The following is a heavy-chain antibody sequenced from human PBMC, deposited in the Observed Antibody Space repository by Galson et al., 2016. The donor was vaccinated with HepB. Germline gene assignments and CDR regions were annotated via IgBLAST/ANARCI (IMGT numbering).Heavy chain of an antibody. D-gene: IGHD6-19*01. CDR2: ICGRFGDV. CDR3: AIDPSQWHDLLFGN. CDR1: GFTFDRCG. Sequence: SLRLSCAASGFTFDRCGMTWFRQAPGKGLEWVSTICGRFGDVDYADSVKGRFTISRDDSKSTLYLHMNSLGVEDTALYYCAIDPSQWHDLLFGNWAQGTLVTVSA. V-gene: IGHV3-23*01. J-gene: IGHJ4*02.